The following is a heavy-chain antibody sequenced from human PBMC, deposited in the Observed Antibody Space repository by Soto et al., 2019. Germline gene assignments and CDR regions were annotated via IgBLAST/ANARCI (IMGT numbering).Heavy chain of an antibody. J-gene: IGHJ6*02. D-gene: IGHD3-10*01. CDR3: TRDRSSFLRGRIRGPYGGLDV. V-gene: IGHV3-21*01. Sequence: QLVESGGGLVKPGGSLRVSCAASRFARSSYSMHWVRQAPVKGLEWVASINSVASYVYYADSVEGRFTISRDNAKNSVYLQMNSLRAEDTAVYYCTRDRSSFLRGRIRGPYGGLDVSGQGTTVLVS. CDR2: INSVASYV. CDR1: RFARSSYS.